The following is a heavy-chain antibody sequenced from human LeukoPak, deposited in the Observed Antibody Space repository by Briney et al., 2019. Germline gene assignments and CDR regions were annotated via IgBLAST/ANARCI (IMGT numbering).Heavy chain of an antibody. J-gene: IGHJ1*01. V-gene: IGHV4-34*01. CDR2: INHSGST. CDR3: ARATYYDSSGYGSSRKYFQH. Sequence: PSETLSLTCAVYGGSFSGYYWSWIRHPPGKGLEWIGQINHSGSTNYNPSLKSRVTISVDTSKNQFSLKLSSVTAADTAVYYCARATYYDSSGYGSSRKYFQHWGQGTLVTVSS. CDR1: GGSFSGYY. D-gene: IGHD3-22*01.